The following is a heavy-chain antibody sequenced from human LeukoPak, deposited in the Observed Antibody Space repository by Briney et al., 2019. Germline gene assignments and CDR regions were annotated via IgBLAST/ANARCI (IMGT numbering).Heavy chain of an antibody. V-gene: IGHV3-74*01. CDR2: INSDGRST. D-gene: IGHD4/OR15-4a*01. Sequence: PGGSLRVSCAASGFTFSSYWMHWVGQAAGKGVVWVSRINSDGRSTRYADSVKGRFTISRDKAKNTLYLQMNSRRAEDTAVCYCARDGCGSEWGQGTMVAVSS. J-gene: IGHJ4*02. CDR3: ARDGCGSE. CDR1: GFTFSSYW.